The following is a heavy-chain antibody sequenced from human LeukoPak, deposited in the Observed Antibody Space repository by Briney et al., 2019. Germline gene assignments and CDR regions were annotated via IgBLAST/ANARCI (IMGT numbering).Heavy chain of an antibody. CDR1: GYTLTELS. CDR2: FDPEDGET. J-gene: IGHJ4*02. Sequence: ASVKVSCKVSGYTLTELSMHWVRQAPGKGLEWMGGFDPEDGETIYAQKFQGGVTMTEDTSTDTAYMELSSLRSEDTAVYYCATLLLWFGTAPGYFDYWGQGTLVTVSS. D-gene: IGHD3-10*01. V-gene: IGHV1-24*01. CDR3: ATLLLWFGTAPGYFDY.